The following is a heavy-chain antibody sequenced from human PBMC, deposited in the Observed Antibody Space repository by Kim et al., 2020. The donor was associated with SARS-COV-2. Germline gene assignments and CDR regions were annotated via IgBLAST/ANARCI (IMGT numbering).Heavy chain of an antibody. CDR3: ARAARLSDY. V-gene: IGHV3-7*03. J-gene: IGHJ4*02. CDR2: IKDDGSAQ. CDR1: GFTFKSYW. Sequence: GGSLRLSCAASGFTFKSYWMSWVRQDPGKGLEWVASIKDDGSAQSYVDSVKGRFTISRDNGRNSLYLAMNSLRVEDTAVYYCARAARLSDYWGQGTLVTV.